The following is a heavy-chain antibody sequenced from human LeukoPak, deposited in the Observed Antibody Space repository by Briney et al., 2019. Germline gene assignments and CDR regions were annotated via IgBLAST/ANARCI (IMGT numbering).Heavy chain of an antibody. CDR1: GFTFSSYG. J-gene: IGHJ6*03. CDR3: AKDMGYSSSSSYYYYYMDV. V-gene: IGHV3-33*03. CDR2: IWYDGSNK. D-gene: IGHD6-6*01. Sequence: GGSLRLSCAASGFTFSSYGMHWVRQAPGKGLEWVAVIWYDGSNKYYADSVKGRFTISRGNSKNSLYLQMNSLRTEDTALYYCAKDMGYSSSSSYYYYYMDVWGKGTTVTVSS.